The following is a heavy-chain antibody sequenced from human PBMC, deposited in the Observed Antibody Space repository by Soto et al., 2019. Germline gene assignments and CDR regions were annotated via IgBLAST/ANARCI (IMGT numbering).Heavy chain of an antibody. V-gene: IGHV3-23*01. CDR2: ISGGGDTT. J-gene: IGHJ4*02. CDR1: GFTFNNYA. D-gene: IGHD1-1*01. Sequence: EVQLLESGGGLVQPGGSLRLSCAASGFTFNNYAMTWVRQAPGKGLEWVSAISGGGDTTSYADSVKGRFTVSRDGSKNPVDILMTSMRAEHTAKYFCTKGRSGTGRLTTRVDSCGKVSLVTESS. CDR3: TKGRSGTGRLTTRVDS.